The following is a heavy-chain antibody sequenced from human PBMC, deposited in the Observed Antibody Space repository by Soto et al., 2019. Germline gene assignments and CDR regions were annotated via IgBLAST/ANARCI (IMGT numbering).Heavy chain of an antibody. CDR1: RAFINSGGFY. J-gene: IGHJ5*02. CDR2: IFHSGST. Sequence: QVQLQESGPGLVKPSQTLSLTCSVSRAFINSGGFYYSWIRQPPGKGLEWLGYIFHSGSTLYNPSLRGRLNLSADTSRNQLSLHLTSVTAADTAVYYCVRGGIAGHWFDPWGQGILVTVSS. D-gene: IGHD2-15*01. V-gene: IGHV4-31*03. CDR3: VRGGIAGHWFDP.